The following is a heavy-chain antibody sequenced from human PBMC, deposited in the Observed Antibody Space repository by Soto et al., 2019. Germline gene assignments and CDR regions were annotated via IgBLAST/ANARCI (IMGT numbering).Heavy chain of an antibody. V-gene: IGHV3-21*01. CDR3: ARGDGGGGYSYGYYYYYYGMDV. Sequence: PVGSLRLSCAASGFTFSSYSMNWVRQAPGKGLEWVSSISSSSSYIYYADSVKGRFTISRDDAKNSLYLQMNSLRAEDTAVYYCARGDGGGGYSYGYYYYYYGMDVWGQGTTVTVSS. J-gene: IGHJ6*02. CDR1: GFTFSSYS. CDR2: ISSSSSYI. D-gene: IGHD5-18*01.